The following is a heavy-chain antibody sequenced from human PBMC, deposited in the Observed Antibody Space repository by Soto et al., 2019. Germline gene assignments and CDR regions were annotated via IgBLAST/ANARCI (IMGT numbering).Heavy chain of an antibody. D-gene: IGHD5-18*01. CDR1: GGSISSGDYY. CDR2: IYYSGST. Sequence: SETLSLTCTVSGGSISSGDYYWSWIRQSPGKGLEWIGYIYYSGSTYYNPALKSRLIISADTSKNQFSLKLSSVTAADTAIHYCARAQGDTHHSSGMDVWGQGTTVTVSS. J-gene: IGHJ6*02. V-gene: IGHV4-30-4*01. CDR3: ARAQGDTHHSSGMDV.